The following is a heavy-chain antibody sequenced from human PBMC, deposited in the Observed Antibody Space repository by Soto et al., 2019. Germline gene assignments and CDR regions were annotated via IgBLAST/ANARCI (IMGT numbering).Heavy chain of an antibody. D-gene: IGHD2-2*01. Sequence: QVQLVESGGGVVQPGRSLRLSCAASGFTFSSYGMHWVRQAPGKGLEWVAVIWYDGSNKYSADFVKGRFTISRYNSKNTLYLQMNSLRAEDTAVYYCARGHCSSTSCYWFDYWGQGTLVTVSS. CDR1: GFTFSSYG. CDR3: ARGHCSSTSCYWFDY. J-gene: IGHJ4*02. V-gene: IGHV3-33*01. CDR2: IWYDGSNK.